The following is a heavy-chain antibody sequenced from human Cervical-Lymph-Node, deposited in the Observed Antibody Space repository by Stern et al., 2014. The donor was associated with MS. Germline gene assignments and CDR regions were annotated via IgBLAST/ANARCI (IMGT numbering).Heavy chain of an antibody. Sequence: QLVQSGAAVNKPGSSVKLSCAASGGTLISYPISWVRQAPGQGLEWLSGIMPILGNSNYAQKFEDRVTITANESTTTIYMELRSLKSEDTAVYYCARRLGNHESGWFDPWGQGTLVTVSS. J-gene: IGHJ5*02. D-gene: IGHD1-14*01. V-gene: IGHV1-69*01. CDR3: ARRLGNHESGWFDP. CDR1: GGTLISYP. CDR2: IMPILGNS.